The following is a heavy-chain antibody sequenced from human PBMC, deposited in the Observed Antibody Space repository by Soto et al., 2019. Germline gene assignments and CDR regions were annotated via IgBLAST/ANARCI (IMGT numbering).Heavy chain of an antibody. CDR1: GFTFSSYA. V-gene: IGHV3-30-3*01. CDR3: AREPDYSFDY. J-gene: IGHJ4*02. Sequence: GGSLRLSCAASGFTFSSYAMHWVRQAPGKGLEWVAVISYDGSNKYYADSVKGRFTISRDNSKNTLYLQMNSLRGEDTAVYYCAREPDYSFDYWGQGTLVTVSS. D-gene: IGHD4-4*01. CDR2: ISYDGSNK.